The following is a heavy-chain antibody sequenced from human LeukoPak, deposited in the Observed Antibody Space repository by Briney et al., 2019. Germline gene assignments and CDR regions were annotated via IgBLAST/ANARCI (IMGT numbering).Heavy chain of an antibody. CDR2: ISADNGDT. Sequence: ASVKVSCKASGYTFTNYGFSWVRQAPGQGLEWMGWISADNGDTNYAQNLQGRVTVTTDTSTSTAYMELRSLRSDDTAVYYCARDSGSYHSRYYFDYWGQGTLVTVSS. J-gene: IGHJ4*02. CDR1: GYTFTNYG. V-gene: IGHV1-18*01. D-gene: IGHD1-26*01. CDR3: ARDSGSYHSRYYFDY.